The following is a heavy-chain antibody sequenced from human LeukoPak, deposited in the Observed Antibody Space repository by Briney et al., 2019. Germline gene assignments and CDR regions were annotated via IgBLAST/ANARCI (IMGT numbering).Heavy chain of an antibody. CDR3: AKDIIKYFDWLSQGTFDY. D-gene: IGHD3-9*01. CDR1: GFTFDDYA. J-gene: IGHJ4*02. V-gene: IGHV3-43*02. CDR2: IGGDGGST. Sequence: GGSLRLSCAASGFTFDDYAMHWVRQAPGKGLEWVSLIGGDGGSTYYADSVKGRFTISRDNSKNSLYLQMNSLRTEDTALYYCAKDIIKYFDWLSQGTFDYWGQGTLVTVSS.